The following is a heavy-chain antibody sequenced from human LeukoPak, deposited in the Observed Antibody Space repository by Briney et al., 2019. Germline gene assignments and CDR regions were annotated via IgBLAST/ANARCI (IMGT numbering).Heavy chain of an antibody. D-gene: IGHD6-19*01. CDR1: AFTFSRYG. J-gene: IGHJ4*02. CDR2: IYDDGSQK. CDR3: ARVGSTGWYGDFDL. Sequence: GGSLRLSCAASAFTFSRYGMHWVRRAPGKGLEWVAGIYDDGSQKYYGDSVKGRFTISRDNSQKTLNLHMNSLKPDDTAVYICARVGSTGWYGDFDLWGQGAPVTVYS. V-gene: IGHV3-30*12.